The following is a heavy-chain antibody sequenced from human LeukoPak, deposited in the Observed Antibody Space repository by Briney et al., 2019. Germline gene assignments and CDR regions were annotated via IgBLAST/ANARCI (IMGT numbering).Heavy chain of an antibody. CDR3: AGLWSGYYDYFDY. J-gene: IGHJ4*02. Sequence: SETLSLTCTVSGGSISSSSHYWGWIRQPPGKGLEWIGSIYYSGSTYYNPSLKSRVTISVDTSKNQFSLKLSSVTAADTAVYYCAGLWSGYYDYFDYWGQGTLVTVSS. CDR2: IYYSGST. V-gene: IGHV4-39*01. D-gene: IGHD3-3*01. CDR1: GGSISSSSHY.